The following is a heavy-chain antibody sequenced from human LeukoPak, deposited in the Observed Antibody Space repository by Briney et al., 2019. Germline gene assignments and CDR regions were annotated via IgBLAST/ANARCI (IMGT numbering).Heavy chain of an antibody. V-gene: IGHV1-18*01. CDR1: GYTFTSYG. Sequence: GASVKVSCKASGYTFTSYGTSWVRQAPGQGLEWMGWISAYNGNTNYAQKLQGRVTMTTDTSTSTAYMELRSLRSDDTAVYYCARVAADIVVVPAAIDLYYFDYWGQGTLVTVSS. CDR2: ISAYNGNT. J-gene: IGHJ4*02. D-gene: IGHD2-2*02. CDR3: ARVAADIVVVPAAIDLYYFDY.